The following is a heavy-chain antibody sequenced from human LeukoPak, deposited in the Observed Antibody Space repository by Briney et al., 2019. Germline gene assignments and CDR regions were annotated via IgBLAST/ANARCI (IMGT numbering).Heavy chain of an antibody. D-gene: IGHD2-21*02. CDR2: IKEDGVEK. CDR3: ARGTVTAPGIDY. V-gene: IGHV3-7*01. Sequence: AGGSLRLSCAASGFTFSNYWMSWVRQAPGKGLEWVANIKEDGVEKYYVDSVKGRFAISRDNAKNSVYLQINSLRADDTAVYYCARGTVTAPGIDYWGQGTLDTVSS. CDR1: GFTFSNYW. J-gene: IGHJ4*02.